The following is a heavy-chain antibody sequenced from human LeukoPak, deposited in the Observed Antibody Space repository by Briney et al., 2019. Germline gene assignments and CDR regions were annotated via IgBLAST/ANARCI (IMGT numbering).Heavy chain of an antibody. CDR1: GYTFTSYY. V-gene: IGHV1-46*01. CDR3: ARDGGTNGGSYYVLDY. Sequence: ASAKVSCKASGYTFTSYYMHWVRQAPGQGLEWMGIINPSGGSTSYAQKFQGRVTMTRDTSTSTVYMELSSLRSEDTAVYYCARDGGTNGGSYYVLDYWGQGTLVTVSS. CDR2: INPSGGST. D-gene: IGHD1-26*01. J-gene: IGHJ4*02.